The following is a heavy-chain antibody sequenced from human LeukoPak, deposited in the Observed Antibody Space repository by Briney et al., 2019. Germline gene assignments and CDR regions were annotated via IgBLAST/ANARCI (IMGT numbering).Heavy chain of an antibody. D-gene: IGHD6-19*01. CDR1: GGSISSSSYY. CDR3: ARHFRGIAVAGIWGYFDY. J-gene: IGHJ4*02. CDR2: IYYSGST. Sequence: SETLSLTCTVSGGSISSSSYYWGWIRQPPGKGLEWIGSIYYSGSTYYNPSLKSRVTISVDTSKNQFSLKLSSVTAADTAAYYCARHFRGIAVAGIWGYFDYWGQGALVTVSS. V-gene: IGHV4-39*01.